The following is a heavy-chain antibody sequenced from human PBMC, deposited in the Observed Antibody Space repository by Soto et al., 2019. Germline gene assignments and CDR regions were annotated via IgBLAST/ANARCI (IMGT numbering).Heavy chain of an antibody. J-gene: IGHJ3*02. D-gene: IGHD1-26*01. CDR2: MNPNRGNT. Sequence: ASVKVSCKASGYTFTSYYINWVRHATGQGLEWMGWMNPNRGNTGYAQKVQGRVTMTRNTSISTAYMELSSLRSEDTAVYYCARGIVGAKLLGIWGQGTMVTVSS. CDR3: ARGIVGAKLLGI. CDR1: GYTFTSYY. V-gene: IGHV1-8*01.